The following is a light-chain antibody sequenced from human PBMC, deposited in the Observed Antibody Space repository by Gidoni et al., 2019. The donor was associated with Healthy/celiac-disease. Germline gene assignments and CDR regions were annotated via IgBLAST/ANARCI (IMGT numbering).Light chain of an antibody. Sequence: AELTQPPSVSAAPGQKVTISCSGSSSNIGNNYVSWYQQLPGTAPKLLIYDNNKRPSGIPDRFSGSKSGTSATLGITGLQTGDEADYYCGTWDSSLSAGRVFGGGTKLTVL. CDR1: SSNIGNNY. J-gene: IGLJ2*01. V-gene: IGLV1-51*01. CDR3: GTWDSSLSAGRV. CDR2: DNN.